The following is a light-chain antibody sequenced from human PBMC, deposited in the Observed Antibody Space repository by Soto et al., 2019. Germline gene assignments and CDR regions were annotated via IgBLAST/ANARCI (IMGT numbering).Light chain of an antibody. CDR3: QQYNTYSWT. CDR2: EAS. J-gene: IGKJ1*01. Sequence: IRMTQSPSSFSASTGDRVTITCRASQSISSYLNWYQQKPGKAPKLLIYEASSLESGVPSRFGGSGSGTEFTLTISSLQPDDFATYYCQQYNTYSWTFGQGTKVDIK. CDR1: QSISSY. V-gene: IGKV1-5*03.